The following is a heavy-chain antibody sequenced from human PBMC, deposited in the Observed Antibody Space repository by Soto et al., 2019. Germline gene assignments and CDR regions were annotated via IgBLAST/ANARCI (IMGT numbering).Heavy chain of an antibody. D-gene: IGHD3-3*01. J-gene: IGHJ4*02. Sequence: SLRLSCAASGFTFDDYAMHWVRQAPGKGLEWVSGISWNSGSIGYADSVKGRFTISRDNAKNSLYLQMNSLRAEDTALYYCAKDRNFWSGPGHWGQGTLVTVSS. CDR1: GFTFDDYA. CDR2: ISWNSGSI. CDR3: AKDRNFWSGPGH. V-gene: IGHV3-9*01.